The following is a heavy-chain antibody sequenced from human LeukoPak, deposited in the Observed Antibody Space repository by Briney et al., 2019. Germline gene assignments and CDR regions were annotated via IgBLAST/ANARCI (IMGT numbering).Heavy chain of an antibody. CDR3: SRGVTDPN. J-gene: IGHJ4*02. V-gene: IGHV4-38-2*01. CDR2: IYHSGST. CDR1: GYSISSGYY. D-gene: IGHD2-8*01. Sequence: SETLSLTCAVSGYSISSGYYWGWIRQPPGKGLEWIGSIYHSGSTYYNPSLKSRVTISVDTSKNQFSLKLSSVTAADTAVYYCSRGVTDPNWGQGTLVTVSS.